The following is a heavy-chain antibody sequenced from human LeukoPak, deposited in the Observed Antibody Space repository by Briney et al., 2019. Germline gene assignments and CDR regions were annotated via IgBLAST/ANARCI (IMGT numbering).Heavy chain of an antibody. Sequence: GGSLRLSCASSGFTFSSYSMNWVRQAPGQGLEWVSSISGSSGYIYYADSVKGRFTISRDNTDNLLYLQMNSLRAEDTAVYYCARGRGYSSSSTDMDVWGRGTTVTVSS. V-gene: IGHV3-21*01. D-gene: IGHD6-6*01. CDR1: GFTFSSYS. J-gene: IGHJ6*02. CDR2: ISGSSGYI. CDR3: ARGRGYSSSSTDMDV.